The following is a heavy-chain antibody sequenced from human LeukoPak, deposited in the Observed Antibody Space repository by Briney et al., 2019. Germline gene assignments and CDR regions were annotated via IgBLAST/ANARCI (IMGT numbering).Heavy chain of an antibody. J-gene: IGHJ4*02. CDR3: ARVYGSGNDY. CDR1: GGSISSYY. Sequence: SETLSLTCTVSGGSISSYYWSWIRQPPGKGLEWIGYIYYSESTNYNPSLKSRVTISVDTSKNQFSLKLSSVTAADTAVYYCARVYGSGNDYWGQGTLVTVSS. V-gene: IGHV4-59*01. CDR2: IYYSEST. D-gene: IGHD3-10*01.